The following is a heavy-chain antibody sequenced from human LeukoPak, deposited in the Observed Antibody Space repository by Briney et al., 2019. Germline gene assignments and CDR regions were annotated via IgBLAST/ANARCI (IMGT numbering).Heavy chain of an antibody. CDR3: ARGSDLFDY. CDR2: IYYSGSA. CDR1: GGSFSSADFY. V-gene: IGHV4-31*11. J-gene: IGHJ4*02. Sequence: SQTLSLTCAVSGGSFSSADFYWSWIRQHPGKGLEWIGFIYYSGSAYYNPSLKSRVSISIDTSKNQFSLTLNSVTAADTAVYYCARGSDLFDYWGQGTLVTVSS.